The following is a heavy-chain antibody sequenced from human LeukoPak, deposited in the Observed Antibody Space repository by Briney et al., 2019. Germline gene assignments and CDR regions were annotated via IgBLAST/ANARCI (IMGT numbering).Heavy chain of an antibody. D-gene: IGHD3-3*01. CDR2: TYYSGST. CDR1: GGSISSSSYY. Sequence: SETLSLTCNVSGGSISSSSYYWGWIRQPPGKGLEWIGSTYYSGSTYYNPSLKSRVTISVDTSKNQFSLKLSSVTAADTAVYYCARDRILESGYMDVWGKGTTVTVSS. CDR3: ARDRILESGYMDV. V-gene: IGHV4-39*07. J-gene: IGHJ6*03.